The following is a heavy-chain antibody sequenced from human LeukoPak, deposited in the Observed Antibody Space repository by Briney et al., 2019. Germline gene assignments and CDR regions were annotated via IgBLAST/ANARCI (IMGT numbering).Heavy chain of an antibody. CDR3: AIRWLQFDWGDRN. Sequence: ASVKVSCKASGYIFSSYAISWVRQAPGQGLEWMGGIIPMFGTANYAQKFQGRVTITADKSTSTAYMELSSLRSEDTAVYYCAIRWLQFDWGDRNWGQGTLVTVSS. V-gene: IGHV1-69*06. D-gene: IGHD5-24*01. CDR2: IIPMFGTA. J-gene: IGHJ4*02. CDR1: GYIFSSYA.